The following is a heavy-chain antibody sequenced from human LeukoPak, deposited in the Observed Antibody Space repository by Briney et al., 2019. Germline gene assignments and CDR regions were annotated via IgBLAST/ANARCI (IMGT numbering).Heavy chain of an antibody. CDR3: ARFGGGHYFDY. CDR1: GFTFNTFS. V-gene: IGHV3-48*01. CDR2: ISSGSTI. J-gene: IGHJ4*02. D-gene: IGHD2-15*01. Sequence: PGGSLRLSCVASGFTFNTFSMNWVRQTPGKGLEWISYISSGSTIYYADSVEGRFTISRDNAKNSLYLQMHSLRAEDTAVYYCARFGGGHYFDYWGQGTLVTVSS.